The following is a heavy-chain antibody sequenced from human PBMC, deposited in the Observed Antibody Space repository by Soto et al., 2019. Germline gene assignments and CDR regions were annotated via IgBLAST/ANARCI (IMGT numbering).Heavy chain of an antibody. Sequence: WGQQGPGQGLEWMGGLIPIFGTANYAQKFQGRGTITADESTSTAYMELRSLRSEDTAVYYCARDANYCSGSSGYENWVDDWVQVTLVTV. D-gene: IGHD2-15*01. CDR2: LIPIFGTA. CDR3: ARDANYCSGSSGYENWVDD. V-gene: IGHV1-69*01. J-gene: IGHJ5*02.